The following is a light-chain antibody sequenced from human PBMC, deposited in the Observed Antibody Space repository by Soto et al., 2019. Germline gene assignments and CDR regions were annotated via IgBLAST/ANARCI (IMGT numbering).Light chain of an antibody. V-gene: IGKV1-39*01. CDR1: ESSNTN. CDR2: AAS. Sequence: DIQMAQSPSSLSASVGDRVTITCRASESSNTNLNWFQQRPGTAPKLLIFAASGLQSWVPSRFSGSGSGTDFPLTISSLQPEDFATYFGQKSYSLPYSCGRAIMPEI. CDR3: QKSYSLPYS. J-gene: IGKJ2*01.